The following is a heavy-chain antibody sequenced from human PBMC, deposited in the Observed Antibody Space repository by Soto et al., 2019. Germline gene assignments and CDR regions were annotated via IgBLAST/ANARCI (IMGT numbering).Heavy chain of an antibody. CDR2: ITPIFPTA. Sequence: VQLVQSGTEVKKPGSSVKLSCKASGGSFNFAMSWVRQAPGQGLEWMGGITPIFPTAVEAPKFQGRVTITADEPTATVSIELTTLTSEDTAVYFGVVRGGRWSRIEYWGPGSLVMVSS. V-gene: IGHV1-69*01. D-gene: IGHD3-16*01. J-gene: IGHJ4*02. CDR3: VVRGGRWSRIEY. CDR1: GGSFNFA.